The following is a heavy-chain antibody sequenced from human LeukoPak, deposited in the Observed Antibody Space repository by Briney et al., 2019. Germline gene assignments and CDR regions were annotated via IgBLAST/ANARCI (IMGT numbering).Heavy chain of an antibody. V-gene: IGHV4-34*01. Sequence: SETLSLTCAVYGGSFSGYYRSWIRQPPGKGLEWIGEINHSGSTNYNPSLKSRVTISVDTSKNQFSLKLSSVTAADTAVYYCARTPLRGSYYFDYWGQGTLVTVSS. D-gene: IGHD2-15*01. CDR2: INHSGST. CDR3: ARTPLRGSYYFDY. J-gene: IGHJ4*02. CDR1: GGSFSGYY.